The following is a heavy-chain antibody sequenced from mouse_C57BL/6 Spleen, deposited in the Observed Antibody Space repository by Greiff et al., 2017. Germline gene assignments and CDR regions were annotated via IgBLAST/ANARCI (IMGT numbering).Heavy chain of an antibody. J-gene: IGHJ2*01. CDR1: GFTFSSYA. V-gene: IGHV5-4*01. CDR3: AREGQLRLHFDY. D-gene: IGHD3-2*02. Sequence: EVQGVESGGGLVKPGGSLKLSCATSGFTFSSYAMSWVRQTPEERLEWVATISDGGSYTYYPDNVKGRFTISRDNAKNNLYLQMSHLKSEDTAMYYCAREGQLRLHFDYWGQGTTLTVSS. CDR2: ISDGGSYT.